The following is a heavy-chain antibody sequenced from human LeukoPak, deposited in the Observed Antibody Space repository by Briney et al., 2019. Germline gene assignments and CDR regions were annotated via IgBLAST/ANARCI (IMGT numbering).Heavy chain of an antibody. D-gene: IGHD6-19*01. CDR3: ARRDSSGPRAFDI. Sequence: SETLSLTCTVSGGSISSYHWSWIRQPAGKGLEWIGRIYTSGSTNYNPSLKSRVTISVDKSKNQFSLKLSSVTAADTAVYYCARRDSSGPRAFDIWGPGTMVTVSS. J-gene: IGHJ3*02. CDR1: GGSISSYH. CDR2: IYTSGST. V-gene: IGHV4-4*07.